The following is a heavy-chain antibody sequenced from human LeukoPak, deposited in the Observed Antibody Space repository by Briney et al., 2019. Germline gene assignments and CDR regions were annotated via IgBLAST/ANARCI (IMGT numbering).Heavy chain of an antibody. CDR1: GGPISSYY. J-gene: IGHJ4*02. CDR3: ARKGSSGWYFDY. V-gene: IGHV4-59*01. CDR2: IYYSGST. D-gene: IGHD6-19*01. Sequence: SETLSLTCTVSGGPISSYYWSWIRQPPGKGLEWIGYIYYSGSTNYNPSLKSRVTISVDTSKNQFSLKLSSVTAADTAVYYCARKGSSGWYFDYWGQRTLVTVSS.